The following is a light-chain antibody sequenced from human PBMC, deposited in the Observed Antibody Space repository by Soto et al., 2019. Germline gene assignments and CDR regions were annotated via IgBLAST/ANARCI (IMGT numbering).Light chain of an antibody. CDR1: SSGIGARYD. V-gene: IGLV1-40*01. J-gene: IGLJ1*01. Sequence: QSVLTQPPSVSGAPGQMVPLSSTWSSSGIGARYDVHWYQQLPGTAPKLLIYANSNRPSGVPDRFSGSRSGTSASLAITGLQAEDEADYYCQSYDSSLSAYVFGTGTKVTVL. CDR3: QSYDSSLSAYV. CDR2: ANS.